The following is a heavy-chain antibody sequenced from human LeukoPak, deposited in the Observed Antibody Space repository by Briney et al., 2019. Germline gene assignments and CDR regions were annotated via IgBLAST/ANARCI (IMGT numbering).Heavy chain of an antibody. CDR3: ARHRGPHYDFWSGYSYSSHLDY. J-gene: IGHJ4*02. Sequence: GESLKISCKGSGYSFTSYWIGWVRQMPGKGLEWMGIIYPGDSDTRYSPSFQGQVTISADKSISTAYLQWSSLKASDTAMYYCARHRGPHYDFWSGYSYSSHLDYWGQGTLVTVSS. CDR2: IYPGDSDT. CDR1: GYSFTSYW. D-gene: IGHD3-3*01. V-gene: IGHV5-51*01.